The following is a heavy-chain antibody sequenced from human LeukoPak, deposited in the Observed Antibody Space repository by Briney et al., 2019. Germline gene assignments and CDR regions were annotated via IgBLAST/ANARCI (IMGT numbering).Heavy chain of an antibody. CDR3: ASYSSSRYGDAFDI. J-gene: IGHJ3*02. V-gene: IGHV4-59*01. Sequence: SETLSLTCTVSGGSISSYYWSWIRQPPGKGLEWIGYINYSGSTNYNPSLKSRVTISVDTSKNQFSLKLSSVTAADTAVYYCASYSSSRYGDAFDIWGQGTMVTVSS. CDR1: GGSISSYY. CDR2: INYSGST. D-gene: IGHD6-13*01.